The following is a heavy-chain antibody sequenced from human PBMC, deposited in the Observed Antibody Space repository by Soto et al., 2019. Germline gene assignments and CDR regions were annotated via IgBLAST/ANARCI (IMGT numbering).Heavy chain of an antibody. CDR1: VGSIISGGYY. J-gene: IGHJ5*02. CDR3: ERSVFP. V-gene: IGHV4-31*03. Sequence: SETLSLTCTVSVGSIISGGYYWNWIRQHRGKGLEWIGFINYSGSTYYNPPLKSRVTISLDTSKNQFSVKLSSVTAARTAVYYCERSVFPWGHGTLDNVSS. CDR2: INYSGST.